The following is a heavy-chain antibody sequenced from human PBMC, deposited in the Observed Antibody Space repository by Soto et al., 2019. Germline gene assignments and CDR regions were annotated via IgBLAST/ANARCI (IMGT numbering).Heavy chain of an antibody. V-gene: IGHV4-39*01. D-gene: IGHD3-22*01. CDR1: GASISSNIYY. Sequence: PSETLSLTCTVSGASISSNIYYWGWIRQPPGKGLEWIGNIHYSGSTYYDSSLKSRVTISVDTSKNQFSLKLSSVTAADTAVYYCASQHYYDSSGYYVGSWGQGTLVPVSS. CDR2: IHYSGST. J-gene: IGHJ1*01. CDR3: ASQHYYDSSGYYVGS.